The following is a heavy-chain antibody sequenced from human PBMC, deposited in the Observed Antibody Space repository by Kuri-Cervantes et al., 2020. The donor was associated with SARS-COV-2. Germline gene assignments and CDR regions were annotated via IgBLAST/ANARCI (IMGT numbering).Heavy chain of an antibody. D-gene: IGHD3-3*01. CDR1: GFSFTDAW. Sequence: GGSLRLSCAASGFSFTDAWMTWVRQAPGKGLEWVGRIKSKADGGTRDYAAPVKGRFTISRDDSKDTLYLQMSSLKTEDTAVYYCARDDYDFWSGLPYYMDVWGKGTTVTVSS. V-gene: IGHV3-15*01. J-gene: IGHJ6*03. CDR3: ARDDYDFWSGLPYYMDV. CDR2: IKSKADGGTR.